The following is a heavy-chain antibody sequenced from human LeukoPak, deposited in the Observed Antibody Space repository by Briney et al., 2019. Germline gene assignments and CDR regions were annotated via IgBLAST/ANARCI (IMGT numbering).Heavy chain of an antibody. CDR3: AKTFGNKLGYCSSTSCYAEDY. CDR2: IYSGGST. D-gene: IGHD2-2*01. J-gene: IGHJ4*02. CDR1: GFTVSSNY. Sequence: GGSLRLSCAASGFTVSSNYMSWVRQAPGKGLEWVSVIYSGGSTYFADSVKGRFTISRDNTKNTLYLQMNSLRVEDTAVYYCAKTFGNKLGYCSSTSCYAEDYWGQGTLVTVSS. V-gene: IGHV3-66*01.